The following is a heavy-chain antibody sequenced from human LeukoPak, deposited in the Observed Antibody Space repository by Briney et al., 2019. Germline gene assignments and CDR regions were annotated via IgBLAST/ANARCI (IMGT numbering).Heavy chain of an antibody. J-gene: IGHJ5*02. V-gene: IGHV3-21*01. D-gene: IGHD6-13*01. Sequence: GGSLRLSCAASGFTFSSYSMNWVRQAPGKGLEWVSAISGSSSYIYYADSVKGRFTISRDNAKDSLYLQMNSLRAEDTAVYYCARDRPSGSSWSDWFDPWGQGTLVTVSS. CDR1: GFTFSSYS. CDR2: ISGSSSYI. CDR3: ARDRPSGSSWSDWFDP.